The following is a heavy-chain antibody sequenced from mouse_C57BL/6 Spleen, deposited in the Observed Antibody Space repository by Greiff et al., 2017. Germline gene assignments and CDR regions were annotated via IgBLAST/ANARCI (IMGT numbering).Heavy chain of an antibody. Sequence: QVQLQQPGAELVMPGASVKLSCKASGYTFTSYWMHWVKQRPGQGLEWIGEIDPSDSYTNYNQKFKGKSTLTVDKSSSTAYMQLSSLTSEDSAVYYWARGDGRSESWGQGTTLTVSS. CDR3: ARGDGRSES. CDR1: GYTFTSYW. V-gene: IGHV1-69*01. D-gene: IGHD1-1*01. CDR2: IDPSDSYT. J-gene: IGHJ2*01.